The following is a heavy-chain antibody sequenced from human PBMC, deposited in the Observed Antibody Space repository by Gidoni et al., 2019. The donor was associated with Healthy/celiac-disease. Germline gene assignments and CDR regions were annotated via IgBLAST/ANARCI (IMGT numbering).Heavy chain of an antibody. CDR2: INHSGST. Sequence: QVQLQQWGAGLLKHSETLSLTCAVYVGSFSGSYWSWIRQPPGKGLEWIGEINHSGSTNYNPSRKSRVTISVDTSKNQFSRKLSSVTAADTAVYYCARYSDGDPVGGGFYYYYYGMDVWGQGTTVTVSS. D-gene: IGHD4-17*01. CDR1: VGSFSGSY. CDR3: ARYSDGDPVGGGFYYYYYGMDV. J-gene: IGHJ6*02. V-gene: IGHV4-34*01.